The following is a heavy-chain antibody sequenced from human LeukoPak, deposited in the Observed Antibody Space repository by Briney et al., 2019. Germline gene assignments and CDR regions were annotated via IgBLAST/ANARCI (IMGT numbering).Heavy chain of an antibody. D-gene: IGHD4-23*01. V-gene: IGHV3-7*03. CDR3: ARARPLDYGGPYDL. CDR2: IKQDGSDK. CDR1: GFTFSNYW. Sequence: GGSLRLSCAGAGFTFSNYWMSWVRQAPGKGLEWVANIKQDGSDKYYLDSVEGRFTISRDNAKNSLYLQMNGLRAEDTAVYYCARARPLDYGGPYDLWGQGTMVTVSS. J-gene: IGHJ3*01.